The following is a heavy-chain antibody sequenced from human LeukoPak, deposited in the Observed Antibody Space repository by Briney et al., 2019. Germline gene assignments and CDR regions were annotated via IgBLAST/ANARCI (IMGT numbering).Heavy chain of an antibody. CDR1: GFTFSSYA. J-gene: IGHJ4*02. CDR3: ARGGSTGRRAFDY. D-gene: IGHD3-9*01. CDR2: ISGSDGTI. V-gene: IGHV3-23*01. Sequence: GGSLRLSCAASGFTFSSYAMSWVRQAPGKGLEWVSAISGSDGTIYYADSVKGRFTISRDNAKNSLYLQMNSLRAEDTAVYYCARGGSTGRRAFDYWGQGTLVTVSS.